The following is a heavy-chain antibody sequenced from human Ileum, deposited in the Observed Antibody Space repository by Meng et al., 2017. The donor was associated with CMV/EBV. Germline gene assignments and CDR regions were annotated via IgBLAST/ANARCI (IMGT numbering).Heavy chain of an antibody. Sequence: EVHVLEYGGGLIQPGGSLRLSCAASEFTFSDYMMSWVRQAPGKGLEWVSGISGSGDRTYYADSVKGRFTITRDNSKNTLYLQMNSLTTEDTAVYYCVRSPATGTTDYWGQGTLVTVSS. CDR2: ISGSGDRT. CDR1: EFTFSDYM. J-gene: IGHJ4*02. D-gene: IGHD1-1*01. V-gene: IGHV3-23*01. CDR3: VRSPATGTTDY.